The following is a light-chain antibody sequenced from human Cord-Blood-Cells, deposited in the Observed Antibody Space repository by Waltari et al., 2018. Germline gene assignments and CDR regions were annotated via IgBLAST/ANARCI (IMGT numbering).Light chain of an antibody. V-gene: IGLV2-11*01. J-gene: IGLJ3*02. Sequence: QSALTQPRSVSGSPGQSVTISSTGTSSDVGGYNYLSWYQQHPGKAPKLMIYDVIKRPSGVPDRFSGSKSGNTASLTISGLQAEDEADYYCCSYAGSYTLVFGGGTKLTVL. CDR2: DVI. CDR3: CSYAGSYTLV. CDR1: SSDVGGYNY.